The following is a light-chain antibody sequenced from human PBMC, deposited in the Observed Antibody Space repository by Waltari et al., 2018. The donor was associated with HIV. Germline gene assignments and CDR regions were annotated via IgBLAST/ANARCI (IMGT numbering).Light chain of an antibody. V-gene: IGLV1-47*01. CDR3: AAWNDNLSGYV. J-gene: IGLJ1*01. Sequence: QSVLTQPPSASGTPGQRVTISCSGSSSNIGRNYVYWYQQLPGTATKLLIYTNNQRPSGVPDRFSCSKSGTSASLAISGLRSEDEADYYCAAWNDNLSGYVFGTGTKVTV. CDR2: TNN. CDR1: SSNIGRNY.